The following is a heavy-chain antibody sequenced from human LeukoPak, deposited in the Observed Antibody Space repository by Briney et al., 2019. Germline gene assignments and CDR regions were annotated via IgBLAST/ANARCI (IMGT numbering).Heavy chain of an antibody. CDR1: GGSISSSSYY. V-gene: IGHV4-39*07. Sequence: PSETLSLTCTVSGGSISSSSYYWGWIRQPPGKGLEWIGSIYYSGSTYYNPSLKSRVTISVDTSKNQFSLKLSSVTAADTAVYCARDLARSSGSVGFDYWGQGTLVTVSS. CDR3: ARDLARSSGSVGFDY. CDR2: IYYSGST. J-gene: IGHJ4*02. D-gene: IGHD6-19*01.